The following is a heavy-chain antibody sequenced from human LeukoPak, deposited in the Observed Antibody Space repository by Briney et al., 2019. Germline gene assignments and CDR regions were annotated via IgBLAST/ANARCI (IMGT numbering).Heavy chain of an antibody. D-gene: IGHD2/OR15-2a*01. CDR2: INHSGST. Sequence: PSETLSLTCAVYGGSFSGDYWTWVRQPAGKGLEWIGEINHSGSTNYNPSLKSRVTISVDTSKNQYSLKLRSLTAADPAGYYCARYPSSYVYGQEDYLGQGTLVTGPS. CDR3: ARYPSSYVYGQEDY. J-gene: IGHJ4*02. CDR1: GGSFSGDY. V-gene: IGHV4-34*01.